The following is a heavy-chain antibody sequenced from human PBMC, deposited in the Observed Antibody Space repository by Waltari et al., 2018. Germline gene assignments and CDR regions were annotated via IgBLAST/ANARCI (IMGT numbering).Heavy chain of an antibody. J-gene: IGHJ4*02. Sequence: QVQLQESGPGLVRPSETLSLTCSVSGSSMNPYYWSWIRHPPGKGLEWIAYISSIGRTYHNPSLRGRVSISMDTSKKQFSLRLNSVTAADTAVYYCARGGDGSGSEDFDYWGQGTLVSVSS. CDR3: ARGGDGSGSEDFDY. V-gene: IGHV4-59*13. CDR1: GSSMNPYY. CDR2: ISSIGRT. D-gene: IGHD3-10*01.